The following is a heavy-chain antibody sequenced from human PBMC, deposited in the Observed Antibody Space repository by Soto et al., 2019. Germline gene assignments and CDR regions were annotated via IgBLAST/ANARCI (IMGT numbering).Heavy chain of an antibody. CDR3: AKNGPQLETYYYYGMDV. Sequence: PGGSLRLSCAASGFTFSSYAMSWIRQAPGKGLEWVSAISGSGGSTYYADSVKGRFTISRDNSKNTLYLQMNSLRAEDTAVYYCAKNGPQLETYYYYGMDVWGQGTTVNVSS. J-gene: IGHJ6*02. V-gene: IGHV3-23*01. D-gene: IGHD6-13*01. CDR1: GFTFSSYA. CDR2: ISGSGGST.